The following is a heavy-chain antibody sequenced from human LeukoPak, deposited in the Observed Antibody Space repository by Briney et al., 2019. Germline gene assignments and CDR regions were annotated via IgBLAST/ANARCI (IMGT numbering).Heavy chain of an antibody. CDR1: GYSISSGYY. CDR2: IYHSGST. J-gene: IGHJ6*03. CDR3: ARDRSSVVSRYYYYYMDV. Sequence: SETLSLTCTVSGYSISSGYYWGWIRQPPGKGLEWIGSIYHSGSTYYNPSLKSRVTISVDTSKNQFSLKLSSVTAADTAVYYCARDRSSVVSRYYYYYMDVWGEGTTVTVSS. D-gene: IGHD4-23*01. V-gene: IGHV4-38-2*02.